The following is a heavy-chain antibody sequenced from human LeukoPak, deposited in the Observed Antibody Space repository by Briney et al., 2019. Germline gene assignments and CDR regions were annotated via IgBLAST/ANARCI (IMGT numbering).Heavy chain of an antibody. J-gene: IGHJ6*03. CDR3: AREGIVVVPAAIYYYYYMDV. CDR1: GGSISSYY. V-gene: IGHV4-4*07. Sequence: SETLSLTCTVSGGSISSYYWSWLRQSAGKGLEWIGHIYTSGSTNYNPSLKSRVTMSVDTSKNQFSLKLSSVTAADTAVYYCAREGIVVVPAAIYYYYYMDVWGKGTTVTVS. D-gene: IGHD2-2*01. CDR2: IYTSGST.